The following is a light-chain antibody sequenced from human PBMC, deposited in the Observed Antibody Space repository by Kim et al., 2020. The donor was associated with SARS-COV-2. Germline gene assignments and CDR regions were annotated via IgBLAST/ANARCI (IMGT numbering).Light chain of an antibody. CDR1: QSVSSSY. J-gene: IGKJ2*01. Sequence: EIVLTQSPGTLSLSPGERATPSCRASQSVSSSYLAWYQQKPGQAPRLLIYGASSRATGIPDRFSGSGSGTDFTLTISRLEPEDFAVYYCQQYGSSPYTFGQGTKLEI. CDR2: GAS. V-gene: IGKV3-20*01. CDR3: QQYGSSPYT.